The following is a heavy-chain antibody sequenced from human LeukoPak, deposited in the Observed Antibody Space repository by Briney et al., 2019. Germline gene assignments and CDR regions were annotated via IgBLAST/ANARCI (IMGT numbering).Heavy chain of an antibody. J-gene: IGHJ4*02. V-gene: IGHV3-48*04. CDR3: ARMNYVSSGWGAPSDS. D-gene: IGHD1-7*01. CDR2: ISTSGSRI. Sequence: GGSLRLSCAASRFTFSTYSMNWVRQTPGRGLEWVSYISTSGSRIDYADSVKGRFTISRDNAKNSLYLQMNSLRAEDTAVYYCARMNYVSSGWGAPSDSWGQGTLVTVSS. CDR1: RFTFSTYS.